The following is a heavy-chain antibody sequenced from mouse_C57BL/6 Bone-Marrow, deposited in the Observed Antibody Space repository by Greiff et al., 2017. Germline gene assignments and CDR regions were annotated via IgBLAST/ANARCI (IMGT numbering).Heavy chain of an antibody. Sequence: VKLQQPGAELVKPGASVKMSCKASGYTFTSYWITWVKQRPGQGLEWIGDIYPGSGSTNYNEKFKSKATLTVATSSSTAYMQLSSLTSEDSAVYYCARRDYGSSYGYFDVWGTGTTVTVSS. CDR3: ARRDYGSSYGYFDV. CDR1: GYTFTSYW. D-gene: IGHD1-1*01. V-gene: IGHV1-55*01. CDR2: IYPGSGST. J-gene: IGHJ1*03.